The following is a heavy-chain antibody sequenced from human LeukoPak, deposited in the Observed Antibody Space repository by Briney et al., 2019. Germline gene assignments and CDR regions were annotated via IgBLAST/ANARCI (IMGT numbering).Heavy chain of an antibody. Sequence: GGSLRLSCAASGFTFSSYAMHWVRQAPGKGLEWVAVISYDGSNKYYADSVKGRFTISRDNSKNTLYLQMNSLRAEDTAVYYCARDRGYYDSSGYGYWGQGTLVTVSS. J-gene: IGHJ4*02. CDR1: GFTFSSYA. CDR2: ISYDGSNK. V-gene: IGHV3-30*04. CDR3: ARDRGYYDSSGYGY. D-gene: IGHD3-22*01.